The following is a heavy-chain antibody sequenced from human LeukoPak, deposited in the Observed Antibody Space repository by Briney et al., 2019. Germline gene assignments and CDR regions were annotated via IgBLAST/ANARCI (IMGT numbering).Heavy chain of an antibody. Sequence: GGSLRLSCAASGFTFSSYGMHWVRQAPGKGLEWVAVISYDGSNKYYADSVKGRFTISRDNSKNTLYLQMNSLRAEDTAVYYCAKGRRLGELSFVYWGQGTLVTVPS. D-gene: IGHD3-16*02. CDR1: GFTFSSYG. J-gene: IGHJ4*02. CDR2: ISYDGSNK. CDR3: AKGRRLGELSFVY. V-gene: IGHV3-30*18.